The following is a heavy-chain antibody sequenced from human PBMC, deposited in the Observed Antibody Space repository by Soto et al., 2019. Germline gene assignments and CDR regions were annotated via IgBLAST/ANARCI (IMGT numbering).Heavy chain of an antibody. CDR2: ISGGSEFT. CDR1: GFTFSDYY. CDR3: ARFAVGATFDY. Sequence: GGSLRLSCAASGFTFSDYYMSWIRQAPGKGLEWISYISGGSEFTNYADSVKGRFTISRDNAKNSLYLQMNSLRAEDTAVYYCARFAVGATFDYWGQGTLVTVSS. D-gene: IGHD1-26*01. V-gene: IGHV3-11*03. J-gene: IGHJ4*02.